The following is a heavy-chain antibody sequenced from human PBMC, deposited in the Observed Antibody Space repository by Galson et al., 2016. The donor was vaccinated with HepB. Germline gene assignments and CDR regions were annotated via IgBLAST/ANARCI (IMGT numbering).Heavy chain of an antibody. Sequence: SLRLSCAASGFTFSDAWMNWVRQAPGKGLEWVGRIKRKTDGGTTDHAAPVEGRFTISRDDSKNTLYLQMNNLKNEDTAVYYCTTYYGNILTAYRWFDPWGQGTLVTVSS. J-gene: IGHJ5*02. V-gene: IGHV3-15*01. CDR1: GFTFSDAW. D-gene: IGHD3-9*01. CDR3: TTYYGNILTAYRWFDP. CDR2: IKRKTDGGTT.